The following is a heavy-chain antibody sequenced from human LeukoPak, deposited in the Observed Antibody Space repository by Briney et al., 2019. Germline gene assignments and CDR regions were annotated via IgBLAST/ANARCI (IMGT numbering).Heavy chain of an antibody. CDR1: GFTFSSYG. V-gene: IGHV3-30*03. Sequence: PGRSLRLSCAASGFTFSSYGMRWVRQAPGKGLEWVAVISYDGSNKYYADSVKGRFTISRDNSKNTLYLQMNSLRAEDTAVYYCARGDFWSGRYYYYYGMDVWGQGTTVTVSS. CDR3: ARGDFWSGRYYYYYGMDV. CDR2: ISYDGSNK. D-gene: IGHD3-3*01. J-gene: IGHJ6*02.